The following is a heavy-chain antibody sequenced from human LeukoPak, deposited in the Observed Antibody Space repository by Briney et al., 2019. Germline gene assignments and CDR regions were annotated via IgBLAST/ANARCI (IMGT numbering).Heavy chain of an antibody. CDR3: ARALDVGGLPYYFDY. J-gene: IGHJ4*02. V-gene: IGHV3-7*02. D-gene: IGHD3-10*01. CDR1: GFTFDTYW. CDR2: IKQDGSEK. Sequence: GGSLRLSCAASGFTFDTYWMTWVRQAPGKGLEWVASIKQDGSEKYYVDSVKGRFTISRDNAKSSLYLQMNSLRAEDTAVYYCARALDVGGLPYYFDYWGQGTLVTVSS.